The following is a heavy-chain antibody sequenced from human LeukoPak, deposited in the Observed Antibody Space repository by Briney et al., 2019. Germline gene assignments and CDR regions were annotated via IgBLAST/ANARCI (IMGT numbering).Heavy chain of an antibody. D-gene: IGHD1-26*01. V-gene: IGHV3-66*01. CDR1: GFTVSSNY. CDR2: IYSGGST. J-gene: IGHJ4*02. CDR3: ARLYSGSYYYYFDY. Sequence: GRSLRLSCAASGFTVSSNYMSWVRQAPGKGLEWVSVIYSGGSTYYADSVKGRFTISRDNSKNTLYLQMNSLRAEDTAVYYCARLYSGSYYYYFDYWGQGTLVTVSS.